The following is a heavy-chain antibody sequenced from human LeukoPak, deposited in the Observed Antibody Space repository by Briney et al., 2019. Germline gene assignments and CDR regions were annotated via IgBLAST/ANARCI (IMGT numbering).Heavy chain of an antibody. V-gene: IGHV3-66*01. D-gene: IGHD5-24*01. CDR2: IYSGGYSGGGP. CDR3: ARDVYGDGYYSFDY. CDR1: GFIVSSNH. Sequence: GGSLRLSCAVSGFIVSSNHMNWVRQAPGKGLEWVSVIYSGGYSGGGPFYADSVKGRFTTSSDSSKNTLFLQMNSLRAEDTAVYYCARDVYGDGYYSFDYWGLGIVVTVSS. J-gene: IGHJ4*02.